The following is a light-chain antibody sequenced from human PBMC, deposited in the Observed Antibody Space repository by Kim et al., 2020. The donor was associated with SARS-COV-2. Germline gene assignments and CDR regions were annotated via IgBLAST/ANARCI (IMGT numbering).Light chain of an antibody. CDR3: QAWDSSTFYV. CDR2: EDN. CDR1: KLGDKY. Sequence: VSPGQTPGITGAGEKLGDKYTCWYQQKPGQSPLVVMYEDNKRPSGIPERFSGSNSGNTATLTLSGTQAVDEADYYCQAWDSSTFYVFGTGTKVTVL. V-gene: IGLV3-1*01. J-gene: IGLJ1*01.